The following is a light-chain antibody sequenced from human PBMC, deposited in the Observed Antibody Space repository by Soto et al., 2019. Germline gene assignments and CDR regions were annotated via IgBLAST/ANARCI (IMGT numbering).Light chain of an antibody. CDR3: QQRSNWPPGLT. J-gene: IGKJ4*01. CDR1: QSVSSY. Sequence: EIVLTQSPATLSLSPGERATLYCRASQSVSSYLAWYQQKPGQAPRLLIYDASNRATGIPARFSGSGSGTDFTLTISSLEPEDFAVYYCQQRSNWPPGLTFGGGTKVVIK. CDR2: DAS. V-gene: IGKV3-11*01.